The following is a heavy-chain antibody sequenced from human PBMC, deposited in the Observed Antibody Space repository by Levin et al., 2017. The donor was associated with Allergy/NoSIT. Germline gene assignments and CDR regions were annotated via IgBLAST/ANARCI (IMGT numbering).Heavy chain of an antibody. CDR3: APGELET. D-gene: IGHD3-10*01. Sequence: GGSLRLSCAASGFTLSNYWMHWVRQVPGKGLVWVSGINDDGSSTIYADSVKGRFTISRDSAKNTLDLEMNNLRGEDTGVYYCAPGELETWGQGALVTVSS. CDR2: INDDGSST. J-gene: IGHJ4*02. V-gene: IGHV3-74*01. CDR1: GFTLSNYW.